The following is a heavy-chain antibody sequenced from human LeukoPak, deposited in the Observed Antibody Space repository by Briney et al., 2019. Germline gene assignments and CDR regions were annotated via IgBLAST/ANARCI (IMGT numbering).Heavy chain of an antibody. J-gene: IGHJ4*02. CDR2: IYTSGST. CDR1: GGSISSSSYY. CDR3: ARGGASFDY. V-gene: IGHV4-39*07. Sequence: KPSETLSLTCTVSGGSISSSSYYWGWIRQPPGKGLEWIGRIYTSGSTNYNPSLKSRVTISVDTSKNQFSLKLSSVTAADTAVYYCARGGASFDYWGQGTLVTVSS. D-gene: IGHD5-12*01.